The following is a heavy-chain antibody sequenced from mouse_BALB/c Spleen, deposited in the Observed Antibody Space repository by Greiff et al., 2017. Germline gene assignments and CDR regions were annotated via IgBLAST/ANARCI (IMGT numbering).Heavy chain of an antibody. V-gene: IGHV5-6-5*01. CDR3: ARSRYAYAMDY. CDR2: ISSGGST. Sequence: DVMLVESGGGLVKPGGSLKLSCAASGFTFSSYAMSWVRQTPEKRLEWVASISSGGSTYYPDSVKGRFTISRDNARNILYLQMSSLRSEDTAMYYCARSRYAYAMDYWGQGTSVTVSS. J-gene: IGHJ4*01. D-gene: IGHD2-14*01. CDR1: GFTFSSYA.